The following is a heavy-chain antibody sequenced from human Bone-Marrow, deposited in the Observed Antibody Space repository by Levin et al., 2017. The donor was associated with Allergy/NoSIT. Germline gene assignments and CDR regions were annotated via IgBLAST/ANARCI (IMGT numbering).Heavy chain of an antibody. Sequence: PGGSLRLSCAASGFTFSSYSMNWVRQAPGKGLEWVSYISSSSSTIYYADSVKGRFTISRDNAKNSLYLQMNSLGDEDTAVYYCARGPETGYYDFWSGYSAYYYYGMDVWGQGTTVTVSS. D-gene: IGHD3-3*01. V-gene: IGHV3-48*02. CDR3: ARGPETGYYDFWSGYSAYYYYGMDV. J-gene: IGHJ6*02. CDR1: GFTFSSYS. CDR2: ISSSSSTI.